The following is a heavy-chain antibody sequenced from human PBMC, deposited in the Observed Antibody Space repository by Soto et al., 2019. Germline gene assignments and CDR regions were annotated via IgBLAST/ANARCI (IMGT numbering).Heavy chain of an antibody. Sequence: QVQLVQSGAEVKKPGASVKVSCKASGYTFTSYGISWVRQAPGQGLEWMGWISAYNGNTNYAQKLQGRVTMTTDTSTTPAYMGRRSVKPDDTAVYYGARVTGREPPITVKVAPWGQGTLVTVSS. D-gene: IGHD1-26*01. J-gene: IGHJ5*02. CDR2: ISAYNGNT. CDR3: ARVTGREPPITVKVAP. CDR1: GYTFTSYG. V-gene: IGHV1-18*01.